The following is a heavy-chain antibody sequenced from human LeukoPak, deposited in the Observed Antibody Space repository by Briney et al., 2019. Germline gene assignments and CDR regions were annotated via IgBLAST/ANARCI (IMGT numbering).Heavy chain of an antibody. CDR3: ARQSKLYSYGTYYYYYMDV. J-gene: IGHJ6*03. Sequence: SETLSLTCTVSGGSISSYYWSWIRQPPGKGLEWIGYIYYSGSTNYNPSLKSRVTISVDTSKNQFSLKLSSVTAADTAVYYCARQSKLYSYGTYYYYYMDVWGKGTTVTVSS. CDR1: GGSISSYY. V-gene: IGHV4-59*01. CDR2: IYYSGST. D-gene: IGHD5-18*01.